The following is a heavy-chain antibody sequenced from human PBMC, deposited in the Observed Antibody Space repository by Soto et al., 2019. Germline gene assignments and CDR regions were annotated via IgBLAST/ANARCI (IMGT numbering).Heavy chain of an antibody. CDR1: GFTFSSYA. D-gene: IGHD6-19*01. J-gene: IGHJ6*02. CDR3: AREGSIAVAGYYYYGVDV. Sequence: QVQLVESGGGVVQPVRSLRLSCAASGFTFSSYAMHWVRQAPGKGLEWVAVISYDGSNKYYADSVKGRFTISRDNSKNTLDMQMNSLRAEDTAVYYCAREGSIAVAGYYYYGVDVWGQGTTVTASS. V-gene: IGHV3-30-3*01. CDR2: ISYDGSNK.